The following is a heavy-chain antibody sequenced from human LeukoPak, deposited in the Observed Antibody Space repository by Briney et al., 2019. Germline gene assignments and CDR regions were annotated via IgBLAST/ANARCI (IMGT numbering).Heavy chain of an antibody. Sequence: GASVKVSCKASGYTFTSYGISWVRQAPGQGLEWMGWISAYNGNTNYAQKLQGRVTMTTDTSTSTAYMELRSLRSDDTAVYYCAREESDDYVWGSYRYNQGPFDYWGQGTLVTVPS. J-gene: IGHJ4*02. V-gene: IGHV1-18*01. CDR1: GYTFTSYG. CDR3: AREESDDYVWGSYRYNQGPFDY. D-gene: IGHD3-16*02. CDR2: ISAYNGNT.